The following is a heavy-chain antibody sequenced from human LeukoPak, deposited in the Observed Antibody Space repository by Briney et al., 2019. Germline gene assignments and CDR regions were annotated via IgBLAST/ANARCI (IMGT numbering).Heavy chain of an antibody. J-gene: IGHJ6*02. Sequence: ASVKVSCKSSGYTFTQYEIYWVRQAPGQRLECMGWIHPGNGNTKYSQKFQDRVTFTRDTSASATYMQLNGLRSEDTAVYYCARNGGGLGVWGQGTMVTVSS. CDR1: GYTFTQYE. V-gene: IGHV1-3*01. D-gene: IGHD3-16*01. CDR2: IHPGNGNT. CDR3: ARNGGGLGV.